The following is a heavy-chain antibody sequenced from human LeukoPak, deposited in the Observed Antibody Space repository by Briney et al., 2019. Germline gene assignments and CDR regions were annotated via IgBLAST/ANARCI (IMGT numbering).Heavy chain of an antibody. V-gene: IGHV3-30*02. D-gene: IGHD2-2*01. J-gene: IGHJ4*02. CDR2: IQFDGSYK. Sequence: PGGSLRLSCAASGFTFGSSAMHWVRQTPGKGLECVAFIQFDGSYKHYSDSVKGRFTISRDNSKSTLYLQMNSLRPEDTAVYYCATHCSGTACHRDYWGQGTLVTVS. CDR1: GFTFGSSA. CDR3: ATHCSGTACHRDY.